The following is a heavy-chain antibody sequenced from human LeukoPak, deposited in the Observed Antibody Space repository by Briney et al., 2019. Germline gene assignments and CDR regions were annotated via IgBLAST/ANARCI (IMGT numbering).Heavy chain of an antibody. CDR3: ARRYCSGGTCYFFDY. V-gene: IGHV3-30*14. CDR1: GFTFSSYA. CDR2: ISYDGSNK. D-gene: IGHD2-15*01. J-gene: IGHJ4*02. Sequence: PGRSLRLSCAASGFTFSSYAMHWVRQAPGKGLEWVAVISYDGSNKYYADSVKGRFTISRDNSKNTLYLQMNSLRAEDTAVYYCARRYCSGGTCYFFDYWGQGTLVTVSS.